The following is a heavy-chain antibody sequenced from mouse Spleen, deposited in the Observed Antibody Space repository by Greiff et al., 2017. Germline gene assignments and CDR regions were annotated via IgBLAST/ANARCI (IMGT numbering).Heavy chain of an antibody. CDR3: ASLYGYDRFDY. D-gene: IGHD2-2*01. CDR1: GYTFTSYW. CDR2: INPSSGYT. Sequence: VMLVESGAELATPGASVKLSCQASGYTFTSYWMHWVKQRPGQGLEWIGYINPSSGYTKYNQKFKDKATLTADKSSSTAYMQLSSLTYEDSAVYYCASLYGYDRFDYWGQGTTLTVSS. J-gene: IGHJ2*01. V-gene: IGHV1-7*01.